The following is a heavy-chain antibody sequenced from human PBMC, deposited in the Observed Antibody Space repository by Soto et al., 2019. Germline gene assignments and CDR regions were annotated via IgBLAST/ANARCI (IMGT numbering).Heavy chain of an antibody. CDR2: IYPGDSDT. CDR3: ARHGGAPIYYYGMDV. J-gene: IGHJ6*02. V-gene: IGHV5-51*01. D-gene: IGHD4-17*01. Sequence: PGESLKISCKGSGYSFTSYWIGWVRQMPGKGLEWMGIIYPGDSDTRYSPSFQGQVTISADKSISTAYLQWSSLKASDTAMYYCARHGGAPIYYYGMDVWGQGTTVTVSS. CDR1: GYSFTSYW.